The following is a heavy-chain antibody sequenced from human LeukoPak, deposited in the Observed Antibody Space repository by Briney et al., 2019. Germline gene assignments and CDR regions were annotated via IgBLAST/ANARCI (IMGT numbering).Heavy chain of an antibody. CDR2: ITSDGSIT. D-gene: IGHD6-6*01. CDR1: GFTFHSYW. Sequence: GGSLRLSCAASGFTFHSYWMLWVRQVPGKGLVWVSRITSDGSITNYADSVKGRFTISRDNAKNTLYLQMNSLRAEDTAVYYCAREASIVVRCSDYWGQGTLVTVSS. CDR3: AREASIVVRCSDY. J-gene: IGHJ4*02. V-gene: IGHV3-74*01.